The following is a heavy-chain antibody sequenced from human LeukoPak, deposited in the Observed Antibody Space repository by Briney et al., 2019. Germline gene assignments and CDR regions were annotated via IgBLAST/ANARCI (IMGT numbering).Heavy chain of an antibody. D-gene: IGHD3-3*01. CDR2: ICGRGDST. V-gene: IGHV3-23*01. CDR3: AKSVYYDFWIGPNWFVP. Sequence: GGSLRLSCAASGYPFSIYAMSCVRLAPGRGLVWVSDICGRGDSTHYADSAKGRFTISRDNSKNTLYLQMNSLRAEDTAVYYCAKSVYYDFWIGPNWFVPCGEGALFTVSS. CDR1: GYPFSIYA. J-gene: IGHJ5*02.